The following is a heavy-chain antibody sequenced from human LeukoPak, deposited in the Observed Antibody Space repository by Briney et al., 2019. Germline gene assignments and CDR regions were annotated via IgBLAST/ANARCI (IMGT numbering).Heavy chain of an antibody. V-gene: IGHV4-34*01. D-gene: IGHD4-11*01. CDR2: IYYSGST. J-gene: IGHJ5*02. Sequence: SETLSLTCAVYGGSFSGYYWSWIRQPPGKGLGWIGSIYYSGSTYYNPSLKSRVTISVDTSKNQFSLNLTSVTAADTAVYYCARSTTIKGWFDPWGQGTLVTVSS. CDR3: ARSTTIKGWFDP. CDR1: GGSFSGYY.